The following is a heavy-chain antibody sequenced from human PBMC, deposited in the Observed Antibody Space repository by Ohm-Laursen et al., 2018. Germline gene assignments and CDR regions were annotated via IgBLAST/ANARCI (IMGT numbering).Heavy chain of an antibody. CDR3: AMVDY. J-gene: IGHJ4*02. V-gene: IGHV3-9*01. CDR2: ISWNSGSI. Sequence: SLRLSCAASGFTFDDYAMHWVRQAPGKGLEWVSGISWNSGSIGYADSVKGRFTISRDNAKNSLYLQMNSRRAEDTALYYCAMVDYWGQGTLVTVSS. CDR1: GFTFDDYA. D-gene: IGHD5-24*01.